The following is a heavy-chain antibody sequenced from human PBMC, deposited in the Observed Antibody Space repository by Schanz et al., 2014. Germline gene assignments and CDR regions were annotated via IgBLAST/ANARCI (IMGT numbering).Heavy chain of an antibody. D-gene: IGHD2-2*01. CDR3: AKVAPAATYLDS. CDR2: ISFSGNTI. Sequence: EVHLLESGGGLVQPGGSLRLSCAASGLIFSTYTLNWVRQAPGKGLEWISYISFSGNTIYYADSVKGRFTISRDNAKNSLFLQMNSLSAEDTAVYYCAKVAPAATYLDSWGLGTLVTVSS. CDR1: GLIFSTYT. V-gene: IGHV3-48*04. J-gene: IGHJ4*02.